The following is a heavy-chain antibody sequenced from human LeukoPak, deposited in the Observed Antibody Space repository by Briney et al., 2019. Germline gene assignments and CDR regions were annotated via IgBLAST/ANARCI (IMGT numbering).Heavy chain of an antibody. CDR2: ISGSGGST. CDR3: AKYVYSSSFYFDY. D-gene: IGHD6-13*01. CDR1: GFTFSSYG. Sequence: GGSLRLSCAASGFTFSSYGMSWVRQAPGKGLEWVSAISGSGGSTYYADSVKGRFTISRDNSKNTLYLQMNSLRAEDTAVYYCAKYVYSSSFYFDYWGQGTLATVSS. J-gene: IGHJ4*02. V-gene: IGHV3-23*01.